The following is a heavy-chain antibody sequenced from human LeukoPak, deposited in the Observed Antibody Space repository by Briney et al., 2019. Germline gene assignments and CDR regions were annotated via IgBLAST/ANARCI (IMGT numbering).Heavy chain of an antibody. V-gene: IGHV3-15*01. CDR3: TTDYSVLRYFDWLLVGYYYGMDV. D-gene: IGHD3-9*01. CDR1: GFTFSNAW. CDR2: IKSKTDGGTT. Sequence: MPGGSLRLSCAASGFTFSNAWMSWVRQAPGEGLEWVGRIKSKTDGGTTDYAAPVKGRFTISRDDSKNTLYLQMNSLKTEDTAVYYCTTDYSVLRYFDWLLVGYYYGMDVWGQGTTVTVSS. J-gene: IGHJ6*02.